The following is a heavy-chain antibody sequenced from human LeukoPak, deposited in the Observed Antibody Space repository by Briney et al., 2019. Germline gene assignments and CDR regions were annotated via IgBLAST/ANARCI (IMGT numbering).Heavy chain of an antibody. Sequence: GASVKVSCKASGYTFTNYFIHWVRQAPGQGLEWMGIINPSGGSPTYAQKFQGRVTITRDTSTTTVYMELSSLRSEDTAVYYCGGGGYTSYDYWGQGTLVTVSS. CDR3: GGGGYTSYDY. V-gene: IGHV1-46*01. CDR2: INPSGGSP. D-gene: IGHD5-12*01. CDR1: GYTFTNYF. J-gene: IGHJ4*02.